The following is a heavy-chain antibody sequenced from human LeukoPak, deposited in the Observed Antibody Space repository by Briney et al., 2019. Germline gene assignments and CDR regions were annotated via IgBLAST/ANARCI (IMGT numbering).Heavy chain of an antibody. CDR2: RHYSGSF. CDR3: ARSRGSYYVAFDI. D-gene: IGHD1-26*01. V-gene: IGHV4-59*01. J-gene: IGHJ3*02. Sequence: SETLSLTCTVSGGSISSYYWSWIRQPPGKGLEWIGYRHYSGSFNYSPSLKSRVTISVDTSKNQFSLKLSSVTAADTAVYYCARSRGSYYVAFDIWGQGTMVTVSS. CDR1: GGSISSYY.